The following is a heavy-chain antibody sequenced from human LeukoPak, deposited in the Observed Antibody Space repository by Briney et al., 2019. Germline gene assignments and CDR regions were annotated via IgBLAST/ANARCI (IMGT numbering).Heavy chain of an antibody. CDR3: ARGARILQGCFDP. CDR2: IYYSGST. CDR1: GGSISSYY. D-gene: IGHD2-8*01. J-gene: IGHJ5*02. Sequence: PSETLSLTCTVSGGSISSYYWSWIRQPPGKGLEWIGYIYYSGSTNYNPSLESRVTISVDTSKNQFSLKLSSVTAADTAVYYCARGARILQGCFDPWGQGTLVTVSS. V-gene: IGHV4-59*01.